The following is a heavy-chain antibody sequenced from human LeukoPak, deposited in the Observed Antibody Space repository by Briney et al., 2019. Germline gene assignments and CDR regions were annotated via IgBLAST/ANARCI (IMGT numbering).Heavy chain of an antibody. D-gene: IGHD6-13*01. CDR3: ARDIGLAAAGIGY. V-gene: IGHV3-30*03. CDR1: GFTFSSYG. J-gene: IGHJ4*02. Sequence: GGSLRLSCAASGFTFSSYGMHWVRQAPGKGLEWVAVISYDGSNKYYADSVKGRFTISRDNSKNTLYLQMNSLRAEDTAVYYCARDIGLAAAGIGYWGQGTLVTVSS. CDR2: ISYDGSNK.